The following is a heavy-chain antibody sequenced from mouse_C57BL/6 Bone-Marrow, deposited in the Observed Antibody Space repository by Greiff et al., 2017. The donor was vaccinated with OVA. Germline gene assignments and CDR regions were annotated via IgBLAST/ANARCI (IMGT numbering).Heavy chain of an antibody. CDR2: INPNNGGT. D-gene: IGHD1-1*01. J-gene: IGHJ4*01. CDR1: GYTFTDYY. CDR3: AICGTTVVNYYAMDY. V-gene: IGHV1-26*01. Sequence: EVQLQQSGPELVKPGASVKISCKASGYTFTDYYMNWVKQSHGKSLEWIGDINPNNGGTSSNQKFKGKATLTVDKSSSSAYMELRSLTSEAYAVYYCAICGTTVVNYYAMDYWGQGPSVTVSS.